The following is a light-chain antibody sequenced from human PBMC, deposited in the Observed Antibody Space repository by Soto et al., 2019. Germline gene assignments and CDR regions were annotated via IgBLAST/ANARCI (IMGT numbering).Light chain of an antibody. CDR2: EVS. CDR3: SSDAGSNNPYV. V-gene: IGLV2-8*01. Sequence: QSALTQPPSASGSPGQSVTISCTGTSSDVGGYNYVSWYQQHPGKVPKVMIYEVSKRPSGVPDRFSGSKSGNTASLTVSGLQAEDEADYYCSSDAGSNNPYVFGTGTKVTVL. J-gene: IGLJ1*01. CDR1: SSDVGGYNY.